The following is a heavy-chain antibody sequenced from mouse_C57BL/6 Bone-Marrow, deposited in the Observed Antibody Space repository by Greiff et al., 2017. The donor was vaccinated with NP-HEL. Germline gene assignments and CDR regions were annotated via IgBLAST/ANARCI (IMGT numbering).Heavy chain of an antibody. D-gene: IGHD2-2*01. CDR2: ISSGGSYT. CDR3: ARQGGYDPDY. CDR1: GFTFSSYG. J-gene: IGHJ2*01. Sequence: DVMLVESGGDLVKPGGSLKLSCAASGFTFSSYGMSWVRQTPDKRLEWVATISSGGSYTYYPDSVKGRFTISRDNAKNTLYLQMSSLKSEDTAMYYCARQGGYDPDYWGQGTTLTVSS. V-gene: IGHV5-6*02.